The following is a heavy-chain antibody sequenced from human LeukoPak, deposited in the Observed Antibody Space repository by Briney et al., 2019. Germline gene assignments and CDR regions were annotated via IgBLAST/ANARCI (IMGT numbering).Heavy chain of an antibody. Sequence: GGSLRLSCATSVLTFSTYGFHWVRQAPAKGLEWVACIKQDGTKKYYVDSMKGRFTIARDNSKNSLYLQMNSLRAEDTAVYYCARAAAFSAYWGPGTLVAVSS. J-gene: IGHJ4*02. D-gene: IGHD2-15*01. CDR3: ARAAAFSAY. CDR2: IKQDGTKK. CDR1: VLTFSTYG. V-gene: IGHV3-7*04.